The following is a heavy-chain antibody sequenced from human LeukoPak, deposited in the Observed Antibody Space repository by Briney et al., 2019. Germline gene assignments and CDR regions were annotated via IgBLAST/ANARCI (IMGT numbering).Heavy chain of an antibody. J-gene: IGHJ4*02. Sequence: GGSLRLSCAASGFTFSSYTMSWVRQAPGKGLEWVSSISGSGGSTYYADSVKGRFTISRDNSKNTLYLQMNSLRAEDTAVYYCAKEIGQLWLPDSWGQGTLVTVSS. D-gene: IGHD5-18*01. V-gene: IGHV3-23*01. CDR3: AKEIGQLWLPDS. CDR1: GFTFSSYT. CDR2: ISGSGGST.